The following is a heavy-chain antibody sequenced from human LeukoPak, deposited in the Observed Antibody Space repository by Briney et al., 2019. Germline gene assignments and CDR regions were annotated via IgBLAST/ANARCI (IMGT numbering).Heavy chain of an antibody. CDR2: IRPYNGNT. CDR1: GYTFTSYG. D-gene: IGHD1-7*01. Sequence: ASVKVSCKASGYTFTSYGISWVRQAPGQGLEWMGWIRPYNGNTNYAQKFQGRVTITAGESTSTAYMELSSLRSEDTAVYYCARAPGYNWNYGGFYYFDYWGQGTLVTVSS. CDR3: ARAPGYNWNYGGFYYFDY. J-gene: IGHJ4*02. V-gene: IGHV1-18*01.